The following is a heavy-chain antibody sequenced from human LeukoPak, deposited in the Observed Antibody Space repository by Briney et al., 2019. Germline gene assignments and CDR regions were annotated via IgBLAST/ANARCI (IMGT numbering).Heavy chain of an antibody. CDR3: ARDQTYYVSSGYYYVTYLQH. V-gene: IGHV4-4*07. J-gene: IGHJ1*01. Sequence: SETLSLTCTVSGASISSSYCTWIRQPAGGGLEWIGRISSGGRNTLNPSFKSRVTLSLDTSKKQFSLNLTSVTAADTAVYYGARDQTYYVSSGYYYVTYLQHWGQGILVTVSS. D-gene: IGHD3-22*01. CDR1: GASISSSY. CDR2: ISSGGRN.